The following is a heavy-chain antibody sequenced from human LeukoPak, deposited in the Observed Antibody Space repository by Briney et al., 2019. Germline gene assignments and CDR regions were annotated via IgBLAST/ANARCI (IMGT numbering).Heavy chain of an antibody. CDR2: ISGSGGST. CDR3: AKGQAVAGTYYYYGMDV. CDR1: GFTFSRYA. V-gene: IGHV3-23*01. Sequence: GGALRLSCAASGFTFSRYAMSWVRQAPRKGLEWVSAISGSGGSTYYADSVKGRFTISRDNSKNTLYLQMNSLRAEDTAVYYCAKGQAVAGTYYYYGMDVWGQGTTVTVSS. J-gene: IGHJ6*02. D-gene: IGHD6-19*01.